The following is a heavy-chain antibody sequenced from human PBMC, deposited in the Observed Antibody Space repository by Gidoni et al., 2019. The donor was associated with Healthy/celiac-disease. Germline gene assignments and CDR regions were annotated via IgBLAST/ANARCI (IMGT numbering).Heavy chain of an antibody. CDR2: IIPIFGTA. Sequence: QVQLVQSGAEVKKPGSSVKVSCKASGGTFSSYAISWVRQAPGQGLEWMGGIIPIFGTANYAQKFQGRVTITADESTSTAYMELSSLRSEDTAVYYCARLGSIAAAGRSSWPDFDYWGQGTLVTVSS. D-gene: IGHD6-13*01. CDR1: GGTFSSYA. J-gene: IGHJ4*02. V-gene: IGHV1-69*01. CDR3: ARLGSIAAAGRSSWPDFDY.